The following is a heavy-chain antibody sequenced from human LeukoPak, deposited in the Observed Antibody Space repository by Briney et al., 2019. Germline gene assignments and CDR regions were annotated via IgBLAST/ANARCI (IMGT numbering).Heavy chain of an antibody. J-gene: IGHJ4*02. CDR2: IYRTGST. V-gene: IGHV4-4*02. CDR1: GFTFSSYAM. D-gene: IGHD6-19*01. Sequence: GSLRLSCAASGFTFSSYAMSWVRQAPGKGLERVGEIYRTGSTNYNPSLTSRVTISIDKSKNQFSLKLTSVTAADTAVYYCARDASSVVAGHFDYWGQGTLVTVSS. CDR3: ARDASSVVAGHFDY.